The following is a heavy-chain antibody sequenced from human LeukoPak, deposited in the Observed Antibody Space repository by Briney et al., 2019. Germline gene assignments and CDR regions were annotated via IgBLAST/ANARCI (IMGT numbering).Heavy chain of an antibody. V-gene: IGHV3-23*01. J-gene: IGHJ4*02. CDR3: AKRGVVIRVILVGFHKEANYFDS. D-gene: IGHD3-22*01. CDR1: GFTFNNYA. Sequence: HPGRSLRLSCAASGFTFNNYAMSWVRLAPGKGLEWVAGISGSGGSTNYADSVKGRFTISRDSPKNTLYLQMNSLRAEDTAVYFCAKRGVVIRVILVGFHKEANYFDSWGQGALVTVSS. CDR2: ISGSGGST.